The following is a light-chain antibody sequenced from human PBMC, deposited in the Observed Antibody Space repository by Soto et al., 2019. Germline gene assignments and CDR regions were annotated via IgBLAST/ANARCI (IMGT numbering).Light chain of an antibody. CDR1: SPNIGAGYD. J-gene: IGLJ1*01. CDR2: GNS. CDR3: QSYDSSLSGSGV. Sequence: QSVLTQPPSVSGAPGQRVTISCTGSSPNIGAGYDVHWYQQLPGTAPKLLIYGNSNRPSGVPDRISGSKSGTSASLAITGLQAEDEADYYCQSYDSSLSGSGVFGTGTKVTVL. V-gene: IGLV1-40*01.